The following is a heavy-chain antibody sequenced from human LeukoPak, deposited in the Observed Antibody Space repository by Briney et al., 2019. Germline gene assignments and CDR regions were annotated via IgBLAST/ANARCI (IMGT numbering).Heavy chain of an antibody. J-gene: IGHJ4*02. CDR2: IYYSGST. V-gene: IGHV4-59*08. Sequence: SETLSLTCTVSGGSVSSYYWSWIRQPPGKGLEWIGYIYYSGSTNYNPSLKSRVTISVDTSKNQFSLKLSYVTAADTAVYYCAYSSSWYGVDYWGQGTLVTVSS. D-gene: IGHD6-13*01. CDR1: GGSVSSYY. CDR3: AYSSSWYGVDY.